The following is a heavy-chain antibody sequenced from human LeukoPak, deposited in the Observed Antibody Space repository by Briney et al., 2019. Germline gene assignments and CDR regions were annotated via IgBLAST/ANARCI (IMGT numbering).Heavy chain of an antibody. D-gene: IGHD2-2*01. Sequence: GGSLRLSCAASGFTFNNYGMHWVRQAPGRGLEWVAVISYDGRNIYYPDSVKGRFTISRDISTDTLWLQMDSLRTEDTAVHYCAKGPLRGTAAAIDYWGQGTLVTVSS. CDR2: ISYDGRNI. CDR3: AKGPLRGTAAAIDY. CDR1: GFTFNNYG. J-gene: IGHJ4*02. V-gene: IGHV3-30*18.